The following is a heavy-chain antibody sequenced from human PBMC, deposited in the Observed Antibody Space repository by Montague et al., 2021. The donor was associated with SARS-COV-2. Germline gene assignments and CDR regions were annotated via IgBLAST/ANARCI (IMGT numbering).Heavy chain of an antibody. CDR3: ARDLGAVVVAPIKYYYYGMDV. Sequence: SLRLSCAASGFTFSSYWMSWVRQAPGKGLEWVADIKQDGSEKYYVDSVKGRFTISRDNAKNSLYLQMNSLRAEDTAVYYCARDLGAVVVAPIKYYYYGMDVWGQGTTVTVSS. CDR2: IKQDGSEK. CDR1: GFTFSSYW. J-gene: IGHJ6*02. V-gene: IGHV3-7*03. D-gene: IGHD2-15*01.